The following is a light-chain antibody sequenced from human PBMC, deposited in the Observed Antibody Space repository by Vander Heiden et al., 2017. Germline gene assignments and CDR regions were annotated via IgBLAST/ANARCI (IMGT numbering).Light chain of an antibody. J-gene: IGKJ2*01. CDR3: QQYKALLT. Sequence: DIQMTQSPSSLSASVGDRVTITCQASQDITKYLNWYQQKSGKAPKLLIYDTFNLETGVPSRFSGSGSGTDFSFTISSLQPEDTATYYCQQYKALLTFGQGTKLEIK. CDR2: DTF. CDR1: QDITKY. V-gene: IGKV1-33*01.